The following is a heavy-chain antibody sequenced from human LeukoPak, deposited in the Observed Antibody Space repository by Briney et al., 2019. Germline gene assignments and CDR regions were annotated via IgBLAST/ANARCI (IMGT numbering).Heavy chain of an antibody. CDR1: GGTFGSYA. CDR3: ARVSGYSSSNWFDP. CDR2: IIPILGIA. D-gene: IGHD6-6*01. Sequence: ASVKVSCKASGGTFGSYAISWVRQAPGQGLEWMGRIIPILGIANYAQKFQGRVTITADKSTSTAYMELRSLRSDDTAVYYCARVSGYSSSNWFDPWGQGTLVTVSS. V-gene: IGHV1-69*04. J-gene: IGHJ5*02.